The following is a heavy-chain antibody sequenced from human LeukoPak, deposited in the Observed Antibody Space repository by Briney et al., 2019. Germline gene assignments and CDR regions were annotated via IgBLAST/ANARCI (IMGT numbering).Heavy chain of an antibody. CDR1: GESISSHY. J-gene: IGHJ4*02. V-gene: IGHV4-4*07. CDR3: ARGPPYSSGWHWGHPFDY. D-gene: IGHD6-19*01. CDR2: IYTSGST. Sequence: SETLSLTCNVSGESISSHYWSWIRQPAGKGLEWIGRIYTSGSTNYNPSLKSRVTISVDKSKNQFSLKLGSVTAADTAVYYCARGPPYSSGWHWGHPFDYWGQGTLVTVSS.